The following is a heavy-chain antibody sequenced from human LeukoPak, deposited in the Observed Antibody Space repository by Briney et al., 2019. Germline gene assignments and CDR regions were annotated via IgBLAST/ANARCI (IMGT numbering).Heavy chain of an antibody. CDR3: ARESPFNNWGQGGDIDY. D-gene: IGHD7-27*01. J-gene: IGHJ4*02. CDR2: IFYSGST. Sequence: PSEALSLTCTVSGGSISTYYWSWIRQPPGKGLEWIGYIFYSGSTNYNPSLKSRATISLDTSKNQFSLRLSSVTAADTAVYYCARESPFNNWGQGGDIDYWGQGTLVTVSS. CDR1: GGSISTYY. V-gene: IGHV4-59*01.